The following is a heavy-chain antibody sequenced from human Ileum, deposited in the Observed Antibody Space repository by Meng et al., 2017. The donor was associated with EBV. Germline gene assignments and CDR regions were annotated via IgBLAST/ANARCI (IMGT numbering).Heavy chain of an antibody. D-gene: IGHD3-22*01. Sequence: QESAPRPVKTSVAVPLTCAVSGGYIISRKWWSWFRQSPGTGLEWIGEIYHHGTTNYNPSLKSRVTISVDTSKNKFFLNLTSLTAADTAVYYCARLDSSGYYFGGWFDPWGQGILVTVSS. CDR2: IYHHGTT. CDR1: GGYIISRKW. CDR3: ARLDSSGYYFGGWFDP. V-gene: IGHV4-4*02. J-gene: IGHJ5*02.